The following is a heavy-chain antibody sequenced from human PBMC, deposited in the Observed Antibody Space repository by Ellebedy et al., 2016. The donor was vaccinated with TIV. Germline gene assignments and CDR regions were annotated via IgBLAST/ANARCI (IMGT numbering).Heavy chain of an antibody. CDR1: GGTFSSYG. V-gene: IGHV1-69*10. CDR2: IIPILGKA. D-gene: IGHD4-23*01. J-gene: IGHJ4*02. Sequence: AASVKVSCKASGGTFSSYGISWVRQAPGQGLEWMGGIIPILGKANYAQKFQGRVTITSDESTSTAYMELRSLRSEDTAVYYCARVGNYYGGNPSYYFDYWGQGTLVTVSS. CDR3: ARVGNYYGGNPSYYFDY.